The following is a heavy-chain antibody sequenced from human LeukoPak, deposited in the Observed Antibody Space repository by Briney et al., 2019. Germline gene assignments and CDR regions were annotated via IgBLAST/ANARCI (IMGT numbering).Heavy chain of an antibody. CDR3: ARESNYYFDY. CDR2: IGTAGDT. D-gene: IGHD2/OR15-2a*01. V-gene: IGHV3-13*01. Sequence: GGSLRLSCAASGFTFSNYDMHWVRQATGKGLEWVSAIGTAGDTYYSGSVKGRFTISRENAKNSLYLQMNSLKAEDTAVYYCARESNYYFDYWGQGTLVTVSS. CDR1: GFTFSNYD. J-gene: IGHJ4*02.